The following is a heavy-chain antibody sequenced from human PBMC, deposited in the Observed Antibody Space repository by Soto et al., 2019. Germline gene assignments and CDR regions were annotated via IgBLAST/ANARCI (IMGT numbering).Heavy chain of an antibody. CDR3: ARDLDDIVVVPAALVASDI. V-gene: IGHV1-3*01. CDR2: INAGNGNT. Sequence: ASVKVSCKASGYTFTNYAMHWVRQAPGQRLGWMGWINAGNGNTSYSQKLQGRVTMTTDTSTSTAYMELRSLRSDDTAVYYCARDLDDIVVVPAALVASDIWGQGTMVTVSS. J-gene: IGHJ3*02. D-gene: IGHD2-2*01. CDR1: GYTFTNYA.